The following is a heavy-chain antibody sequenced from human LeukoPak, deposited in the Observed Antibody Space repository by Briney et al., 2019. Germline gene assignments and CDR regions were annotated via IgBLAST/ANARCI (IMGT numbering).Heavy chain of an antibody. CDR2: INPNSAAP. J-gene: IGHJ4*02. V-gene: IGHV1-2*06. Sequence: ASVKVSRKASGYSFSGHYIHWVRQARGQGLEWMGQINPNSAAPHYAQKFQDRVTMTSDTSINMAYMELRSLRSDDTAVYYCARDFYGSRPGAFDYWGQGTLITVSS. D-gene: IGHD3-10*01. CDR1: GYSFSGHY. CDR3: ARDFYGSRPGAFDY.